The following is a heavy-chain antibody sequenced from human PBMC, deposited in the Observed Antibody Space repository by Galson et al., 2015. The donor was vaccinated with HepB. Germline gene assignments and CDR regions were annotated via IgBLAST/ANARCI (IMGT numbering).Heavy chain of an antibody. Sequence: SLRLSCAASGFSFPNYAMAWVRQAPGKELEWVSGITGNGVSTYYADSVRGRFTVSRDNSKNMLYLQMNSLRAEDTAVYFCAKRDYYESSDFYPLSDYWGQGTLVTVSS. CDR3: AKRDYYESSDFYPLSDY. CDR1: GFSFPNYA. J-gene: IGHJ4*02. D-gene: IGHD3-22*01. V-gene: IGHV3-23*01. CDR2: ITGNGVST.